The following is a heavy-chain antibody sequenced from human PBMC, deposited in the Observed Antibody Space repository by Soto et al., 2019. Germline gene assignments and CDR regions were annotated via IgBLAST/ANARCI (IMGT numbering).Heavy chain of an antibody. CDR1: GFTFSSYA. CDR2: ISGSGGST. J-gene: IGHJ4*02. V-gene: IGHV3-23*01. CDR3: AMGVSSPYFDY. D-gene: IGHD3-16*01. Sequence: PGGSLRLSCAAPGFTFSSYAMSWVRQAPGKGLEWVSAISGSGGSTYYAGSVKGRFTISRDNSKNTLYLQMNSLRAEDTAVYYCAMGVSSPYFDYWGQGTLVTVSS.